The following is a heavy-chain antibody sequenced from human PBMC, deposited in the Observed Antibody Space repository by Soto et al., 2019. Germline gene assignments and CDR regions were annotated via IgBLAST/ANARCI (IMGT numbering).Heavy chain of an antibody. CDR3: AKEYVDTATPRDYYYYGMDV. J-gene: IGHJ6*02. CDR1: GFTFSSYG. CDR2: ISYDGSNK. V-gene: IGHV3-30*18. Sequence: GGSLRLSCAASGFTFSSYGMHWVRQAPGKGLEWVAVISYDGSNKYYADSVKGRFTISRDNSKNTLYLQMNSLRAEDTAVYYCAKEYVDTATPRDYYYYGMDVWGQGATVTVSS. D-gene: IGHD5-18*01.